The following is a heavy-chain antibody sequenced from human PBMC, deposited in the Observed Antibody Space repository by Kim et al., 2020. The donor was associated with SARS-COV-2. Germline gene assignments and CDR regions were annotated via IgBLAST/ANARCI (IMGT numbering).Heavy chain of an antibody. Sequence: NPSLKSRFTISVDTSKTQFSLKLSSVTAAVTAVYYCARPGIASAAPYFDYWGQGTLVTVSS. J-gene: IGHJ4*02. CDR3: ARPGIASAAPYFDY. V-gene: IGHV4-34*01. D-gene: IGHD6-13*01.